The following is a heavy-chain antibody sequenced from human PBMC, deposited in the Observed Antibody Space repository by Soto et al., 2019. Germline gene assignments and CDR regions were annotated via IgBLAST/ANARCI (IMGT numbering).Heavy chain of an antibody. CDR1: DFSLSPYW. J-gene: IGHJ4*02. D-gene: IGHD3-16*01. CDR3: ARDLGGPDY. Sequence: GGYLRLSCAASDFSLSPYWMHWVRQVPGRGLEWVARLSSDGFGAAYADSVKGRFFISRDIARNTLSLQMNSLRADDTAVYYCARDLGGPDYWGRGTSVTVSS. V-gene: IGHV3-74*03. CDR2: LSSDGFGA.